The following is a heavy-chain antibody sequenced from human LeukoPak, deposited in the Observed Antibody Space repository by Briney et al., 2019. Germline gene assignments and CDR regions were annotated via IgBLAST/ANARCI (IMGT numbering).Heavy chain of an antibody. CDR1: GFTFSSYG. V-gene: IGHV3-30*03. CDR3: ARTAYTTSSLGF. J-gene: IGHJ4*02. CDR2: ISFDGSNI. Sequence: PGRSLRLSCAASGFTFSSYGMHWVRQAPGKGLEWVTVISFDGSNIYYADSVKGRFTISRDTSKNTLYLQMNNLRPEDTAVYHCARTAYTTSSLGFWGQGTLVTVSS. D-gene: IGHD6-6*01.